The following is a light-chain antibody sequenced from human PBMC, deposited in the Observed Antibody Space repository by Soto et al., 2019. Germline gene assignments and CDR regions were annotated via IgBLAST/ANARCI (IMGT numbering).Light chain of an antibody. CDR1: SSDVGSYNY. CDR3: CSSTTSSTLV. Sequence: QSALTQPASVSGSPGQSITISCTGTSSDVGSYNYVSWFQHHPGKAPKLIIFEASYRPSGISIRFSGSKSGNTASLTISGLQAEDEAVYYCCSSTTSSTLVFGPGTKLTVL. CDR2: EAS. V-gene: IGLV2-14*01. J-gene: IGLJ1*01.